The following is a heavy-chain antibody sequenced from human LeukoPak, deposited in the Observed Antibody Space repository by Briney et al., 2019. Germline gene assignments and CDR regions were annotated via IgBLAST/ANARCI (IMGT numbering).Heavy chain of an antibody. J-gene: IGHJ4*02. Sequence: GGSLRLSCAASGFTFSSYSMNWVRQAPGEGLEWVSYISSSSSTIYYADSAKGRFTISRDNAKNSLYLQMNSLRAEDTAVYYCARALYDSSGCWGQGTLVTVSS. CDR1: GFTFSSYS. CDR3: ARALYDSSGC. CDR2: ISSSSSTI. D-gene: IGHD3-22*01. V-gene: IGHV3-48*01.